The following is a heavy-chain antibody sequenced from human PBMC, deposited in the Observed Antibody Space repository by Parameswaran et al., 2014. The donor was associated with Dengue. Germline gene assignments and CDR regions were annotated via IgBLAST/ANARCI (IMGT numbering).Heavy chain of an antibody. J-gene: IGHJ6*03. CDR3: TTTRINWNYAVRYYYMDV. Sequence: RWIRQPRKGWSGLAVLKQTDGGTTDYAAPVKGRFTISRDDSKNTLYLQMNSLKTEDTAVYYCTTTRINWNYAVRYYYMDVWGKGTTVTVSS. D-gene: IGHD1-7*01. V-gene: IGHV3-15*01. CDR2: LKQTDGGTT.